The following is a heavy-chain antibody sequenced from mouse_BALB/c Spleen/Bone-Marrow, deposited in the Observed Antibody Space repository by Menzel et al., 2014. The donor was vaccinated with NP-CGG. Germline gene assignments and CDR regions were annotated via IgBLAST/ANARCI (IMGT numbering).Heavy chain of an antibody. V-gene: IGHV14-3*02. CDR2: IDPANGNT. CDR3: ARGYYDYVYAMDY. Sequence: VQLQQSGAELVKPGASVKLSCTASGFNIKDTYMHWVKQRPVQGLEWIGRIDPANGNTKYDPKFQGKATITADTSSNTAYLQLSSLTSEDTAVYYCARGYYDYVYAMDYWGQGTSVTVSS. CDR1: GFNIKDTY. J-gene: IGHJ4*01. D-gene: IGHD2-4*01.